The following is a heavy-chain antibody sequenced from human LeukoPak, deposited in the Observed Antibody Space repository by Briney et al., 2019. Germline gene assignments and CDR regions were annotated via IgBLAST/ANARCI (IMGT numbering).Heavy chain of an antibody. CDR1: GGSISSYY. CDR3: AREVVRGLDAFDI. J-gene: IGHJ3*02. D-gene: IGHD3-10*01. Sequence: PSETLSLTCTVSGGSISSYYWSWIRQPPGKGLEWIGYIYYSGSTNYNPSLKSRVTISVDTSKNQFSLKLSSVTAADTAVYYCAREVVRGLDAFDIWGQGTMVTVSS. V-gene: IGHV4-59*01. CDR2: IYYSGST.